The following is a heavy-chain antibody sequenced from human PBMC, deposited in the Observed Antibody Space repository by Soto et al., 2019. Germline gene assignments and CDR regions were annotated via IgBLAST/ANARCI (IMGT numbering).Heavy chain of an antibody. CDR2: IHNSGSP. CDR1: GTSISSHY. V-gene: IGHV4-59*08. D-gene: IGHD2-21*01. Sequence: QVQLQESGPGLVKPSETLSLTCTVSGTSISSHYWSWIRQPPGKRLEWIGYIHNSGSPKYNPSLKSRVTISVDTAKNQFSLNLSSVTAADTAVYYCAGHIYVQMGFDLWGHGTLVTVSS. J-gene: IGHJ2*01. CDR3: AGHIYVQMGFDL.